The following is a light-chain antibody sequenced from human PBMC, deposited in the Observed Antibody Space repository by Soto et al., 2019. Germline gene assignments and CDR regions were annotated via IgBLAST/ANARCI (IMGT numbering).Light chain of an antibody. CDR1: SSNIGGGYD. J-gene: IGLJ1*01. CDR3: QSFDYRLSASYV. V-gene: IGLV1-40*01. CDR2: DNT. Sequence: VLTQPPSVSGATGRRVTISCTGSSSNIGGGYDVYWYQHLPGRAPKLLIYDNTNRPSGVPDRFSASKSGTSASLAITGLQTEDEADYYCQSFDYRLSASYVFGSGTKVTVL.